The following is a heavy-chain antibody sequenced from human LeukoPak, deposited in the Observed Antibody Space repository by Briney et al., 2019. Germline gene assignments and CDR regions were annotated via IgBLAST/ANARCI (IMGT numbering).Heavy chain of an antibody. Sequence: GRSLRLSCTGSGFTFGDYGMNWVRQAPGKGLEWVANIKQDGSEKYYVDSVKGRFTISRDNAKNSLYLQMNSLRADDTAVYYCAREGTGYCSSTSCYASDAFDIWGQGTMVTVSS. CDR2: IKQDGSEK. D-gene: IGHD2-2*03. J-gene: IGHJ3*02. CDR1: GFTFGDYG. CDR3: AREGTGYCSSTSCYASDAFDI. V-gene: IGHV3-7*01.